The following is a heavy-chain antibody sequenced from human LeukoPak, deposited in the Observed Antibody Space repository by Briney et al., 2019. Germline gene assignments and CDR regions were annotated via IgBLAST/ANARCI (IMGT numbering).Heavy chain of an antibody. CDR3: ARGGTNLKNNYGDCDY. CDR2: ISTGSSYI. V-gene: IGHV3-21*04. Sequence: GGSLRLSCAASGFTFSSYGMNWVRQAPGKGLEWVSSISTGSSYIYYADSLKGRFTISRDNAKNSLYLQMNSLRADDTAVYYCARGGTNLKNNYGDCDYWGQGTLVTVSS. J-gene: IGHJ4*02. D-gene: IGHD4-17*01. CDR1: GFTFSSYG.